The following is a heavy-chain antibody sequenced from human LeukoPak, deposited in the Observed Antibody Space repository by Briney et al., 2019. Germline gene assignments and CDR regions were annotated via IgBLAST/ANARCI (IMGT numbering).Heavy chain of an antibody. CDR1: GYSFTSYW. CDR3: ARHLKSPRSYGSGKGNWFDP. CDR2: IYPGDSDT. V-gene: IGHV5-51*01. J-gene: IGHJ5*02. Sequence: GESLKISCKGSGYSFTSYWIGWVRQMPGKGLEWMGIIYPGDSDTRHSPSFQGQVTISADKSISTAYLQWSSLNASDTAMYYCARHLKSPRSYGSGKGNWFDPWGQGTLVTVSS. D-gene: IGHD3-10*01.